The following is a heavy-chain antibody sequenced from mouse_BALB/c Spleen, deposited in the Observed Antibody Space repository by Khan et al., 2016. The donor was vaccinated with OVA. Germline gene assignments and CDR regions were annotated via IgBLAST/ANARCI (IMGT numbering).Heavy chain of an antibody. CDR1: GYSITSGYG. V-gene: IGHV3-2*02. J-gene: IGHJ2*01. Sequence: VQLKQSGPGLVKPSQSLSLTCTVTGYSITSGYGWNWIRQFPGNKLEWMGYISYSGSTNYNPSLKRRISITRETSKNQFFLQLNSVTTEDTATYYCARTARIKYWGQGTTLTVSS. D-gene: IGHD1-2*01. CDR2: ISYSGST. CDR3: ARTARIKY.